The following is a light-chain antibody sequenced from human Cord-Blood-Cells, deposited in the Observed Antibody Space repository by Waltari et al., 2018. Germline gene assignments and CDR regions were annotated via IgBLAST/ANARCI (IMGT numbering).Light chain of an antibody. CDR2: DVS. Sequence: QSALTQPRPVSGSPGRSVTISCTRTSRDVGGYNYVSWYQQPPGKAPKLMNYDVSKRPSGVPDRFAGSQSGNTASLTISGLQAEDEADYYCCSYAGSYTFVVFGGGTKLTVL. V-gene: IGLV2-11*01. J-gene: IGLJ2*01. CDR1: SRDVGGYNY. CDR3: CSYAGSYTFVV.